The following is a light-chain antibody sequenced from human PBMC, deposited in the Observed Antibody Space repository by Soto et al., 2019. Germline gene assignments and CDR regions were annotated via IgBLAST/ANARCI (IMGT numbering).Light chain of an antibody. CDR1: SSDVGSANL. CDR2: EGS. J-gene: IGLJ1*01. Sequence: QSALTQPASVSGSPGQSITISCTGTSSDVGSANLVSWYQQHPCKAPKLMLYEGSKRPSGVSNRFSGSKSGNTASLTISGLQAEDEADYYCCSYAGSSTFYVFGTGTKLTVL. V-gene: IGLV2-23*01. CDR3: CSYAGSSTFYV.